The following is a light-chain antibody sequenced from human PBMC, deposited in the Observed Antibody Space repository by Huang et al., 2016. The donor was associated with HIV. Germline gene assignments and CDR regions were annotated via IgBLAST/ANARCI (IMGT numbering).Light chain of an antibody. J-gene: IGKJ2*01. Sequence: EIVMTQSPATLSVSPGERATLSCRASQSVSSNLAWYQQKPGQDPRLLIYGASTRATGIPARFIGSGSGTEFTLTITSLQSEDFAVYYCQQYNNWPYTFGQGTKLEIK. CDR3: QQYNNWPYT. CDR2: GAS. CDR1: QSVSSN. V-gene: IGKV3-15*01.